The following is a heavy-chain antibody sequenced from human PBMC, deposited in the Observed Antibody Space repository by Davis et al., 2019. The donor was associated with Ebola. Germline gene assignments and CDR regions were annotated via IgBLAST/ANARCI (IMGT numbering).Heavy chain of an antibody. CDR3: AAGLLRYFDWLAPFDY. CDR2: ISAYNGNT. CDR1: GYTFTSYG. D-gene: IGHD3-9*01. Sequence: AASVKVSCKASGYTFTSYGISWVRQAPGQGLEWMGWISAYNGNTNYAQKLQGRVTMTTDTSTSTAYMELSSMRSEDTAVYYCAAGLLRYFDWLAPFDYWGQGTLVTVSS. V-gene: IGHV1-18*01. J-gene: IGHJ4*02.